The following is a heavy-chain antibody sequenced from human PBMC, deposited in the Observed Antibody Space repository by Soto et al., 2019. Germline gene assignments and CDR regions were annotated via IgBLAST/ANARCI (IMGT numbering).Heavy chain of an antibody. CDR3: ARDRGTYCGGDCYWGDAFDI. Sequence: GGSLRLSCAASGFTFSSYAMHWVRQAPGKGLEYVSAISSNGGSTYYANSVKGRFTISRDNSKNTLYLQMGSLRAEDMAVYYCARDRGTYCGGDCYWGDAFDIWGQGTMVTVSS. J-gene: IGHJ3*02. D-gene: IGHD2-21*01. CDR2: ISSNGGST. CDR1: GFTFSSYA. V-gene: IGHV3-64*01.